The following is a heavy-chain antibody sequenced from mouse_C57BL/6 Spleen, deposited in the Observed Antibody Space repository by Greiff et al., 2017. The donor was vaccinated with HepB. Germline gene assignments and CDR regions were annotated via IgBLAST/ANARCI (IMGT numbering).Heavy chain of an antibody. D-gene: IGHD1-1*01. CDR2: IGPGSGST. J-gene: IGHJ1*03. Sequence: VQRVESGAELVKPGASVKISCKASGYTFTDYYINWVKQRPGQGLVWIGKIGPGSGSTYYNEKFKGKATLTADKSSSTAYMQLSSLTSEDSAVYVCAQERLTTVVAHGYFDVWGTGTTVTVSS. V-gene: IGHV1-77*01. CDR3: AQERLTTVVAHGYFDV. CDR1: GYTFTDYY.